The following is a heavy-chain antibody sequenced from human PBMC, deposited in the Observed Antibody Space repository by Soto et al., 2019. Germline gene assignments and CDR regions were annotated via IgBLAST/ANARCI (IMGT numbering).Heavy chain of an antibody. Sequence: EVQLVESGGGLVQPGGSLRLSCEASGFTFSAYWMGWVRQAPGTGLQWVATIKTDGSEKYYVDSVTGRFTISRDNDKNSLYLQLNTLRAEDKGVYYCARPVRGSPEDVWGQGTTVTVSS. CDR1: GFTFSAYW. D-gene: IGHD3-16*01. CDR3: ARPVRGSPEDV. V-gene: IGHV3-7*05. J-gene: IGHJ6*02. CDR2: IKTDGSEK.